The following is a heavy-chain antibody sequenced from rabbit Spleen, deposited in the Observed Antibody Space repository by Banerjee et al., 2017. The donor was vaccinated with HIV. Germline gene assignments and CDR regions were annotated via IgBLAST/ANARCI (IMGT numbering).Heavy chain of an antibody. J-gene: IGHJ6*01. CDR2: IDTNDGDT. Sequence: LEESGGGLVKPGGTLTLTCTVSGFSFSSNWICWVRQAPGKGLEWIACIDTNDGDTDYANWPKGRFTISKTSSTTLTLQMTSLTAADTATYFCARDTGTSFSTYGMDLWGPGTLVTVS. CDR3: ARDTGTSFSTYGMDL. CDR1: GFSFSSNW. D-gene: IGHD8-1*01. V-gene: IGHV1S45*01.